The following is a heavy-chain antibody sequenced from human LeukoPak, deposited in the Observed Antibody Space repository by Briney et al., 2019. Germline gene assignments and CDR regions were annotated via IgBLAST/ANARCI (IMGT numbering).Heavy chain of an antibody. J-gene: IGHJ5*02. V-gene: IGHV4-61*01. D-gene: IGHD1-26*01. CDR1: GASVSSASY. Sequence: PSETLSLTCTVSGASVSSASYWTWIRQPPGKGVEWIAHIYNGVNTNYNPSLKSRVTISEDTSKNQFSLRLNSVTAADTAVYYCARSRAFNSGAFDPWGQGSLVTVSS. CDR2: IYNGVNT. CDR3: ARSRAFNSGAFDP.